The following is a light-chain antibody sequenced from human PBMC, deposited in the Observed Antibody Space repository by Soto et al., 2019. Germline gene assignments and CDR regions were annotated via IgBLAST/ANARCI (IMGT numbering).Light chain of an antibody. CDR2: EVN. J-gene: IGLJ1*01. CDR1: SSNVGSYKL. V-gene: IGLV2-23*02. Sequence: QSVLTQPASVSGSPGQSVTISCTGTSSNVGSYKLVSWYQQHPSKAPKLMIFEVNKRPSGVSNRFSGSKSGNTASLTISGLRSEDEADYYCASWDDSLSGYVFGTGTKVTVL. CDR3: ASWDDSLSGYV.